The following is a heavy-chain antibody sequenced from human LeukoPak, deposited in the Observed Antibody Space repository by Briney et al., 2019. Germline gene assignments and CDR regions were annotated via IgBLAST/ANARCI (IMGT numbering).Heavy chain of an antibody. D-gene: IGHD3-22*01. Sequence: SETLSLTCTVPGGSISSSSYYWGWIRQPPGKGLEWIGSIYYSGSTYYNPSLKSRVTISVDTSKNQFSLKLSSVTAADTAVYYCASSPASDSSGYCYVGNAFDIWGQGTMVTVSS. J-gene: IGHJ3*02. CDR2: IYYSGST. V-gene: IGHV4-39*07. CDR3: ASSPASDSSGYCYVGNAFDI. CDR1: GGSISSSSYY.